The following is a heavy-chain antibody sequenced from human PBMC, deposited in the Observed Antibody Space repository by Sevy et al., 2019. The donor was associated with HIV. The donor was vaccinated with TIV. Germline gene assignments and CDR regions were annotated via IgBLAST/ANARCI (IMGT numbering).Heavy chain of an antibody. J-gene: IGHJ5*01. CDR3: ARDPSEEGFSYGPFDS. CDR1: SGSVSSGNNN. CDR2: IYYSGNT. V-gene: IGHV4-61*01. D-gene: IGHD5-18*01. Sequence: SETLSLTCIVSSGSVSSGNNNWSWIRQPPGKGLEWIGYIYYSGNTKYNPSLKSRVTISIDTSKNQFSLNLTSVTAADTAVYYCARDPSEEGFSYGPFDSWGQGILVTVSS.